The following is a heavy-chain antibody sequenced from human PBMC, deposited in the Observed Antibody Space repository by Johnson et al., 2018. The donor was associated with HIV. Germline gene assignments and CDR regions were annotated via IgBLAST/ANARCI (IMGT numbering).Heavy chain of an antibody. CDR3: AREGFVVLPAAMRLFAFDI. CDR1: GFTFSDYY. J-gene: IGHJ3*02. CDR2: ISMSGRNI. V-gene: IGHV3-11*04. Sequence: QVQLVESGGGLVKPGGSLRLSCAASGFTFSDYYMSWIRQAPGKGLEWVSYISMSGRNIYYADSVKGRFTISRDSAKNSLYLQMNSLRAEDTAVYYCAREGFVVLPAAMRLFAFDIWGQGTMVTVSS. D-gene: IGHD2-2*01.